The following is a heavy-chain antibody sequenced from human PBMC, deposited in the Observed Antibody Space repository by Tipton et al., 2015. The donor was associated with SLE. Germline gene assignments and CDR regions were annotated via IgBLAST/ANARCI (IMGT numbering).Heavy chain of an antibody. Sequence: SLRLSCAASGFTVSSNYMSWVRQAPGKGLEWVSVIYSGGSTYYADSVKGRFTISRDNSKNTLYLQMNSLRAEDTAVYYRASDYYDSSGSVDYWGQGTLVTVSS. CDR1: GFTVSSNY. V-gene: IGHV3-53*01. J-gene: IGHJ4*02. CDR3: ASDYYDSSGSVDY. D-gene: IGHD3-22*01. CDR2: IYSGGST.